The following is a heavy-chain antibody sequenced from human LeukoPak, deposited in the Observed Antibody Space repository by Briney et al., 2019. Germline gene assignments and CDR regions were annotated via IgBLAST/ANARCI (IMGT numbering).Heavy chain of an antibody. Sequence: GGSLRLSCAASGFTFSSYSMNWVRQAPGKGLEWVSSISSSSSYIYYADSVKGRFTISRDNSKNTLYLQINSLRAEDTAVYYCATWERWLHPRGYFDYWGQGTLVTVSS. D-gene: IGHD5-24*01. CDR3: ATWERWLHPRGYFDY. J-gene: IGHJ4*02. CDR1: GFTFSSYS. CDR2: ISSSSSYI. V-gene: IGHV3-21*04.